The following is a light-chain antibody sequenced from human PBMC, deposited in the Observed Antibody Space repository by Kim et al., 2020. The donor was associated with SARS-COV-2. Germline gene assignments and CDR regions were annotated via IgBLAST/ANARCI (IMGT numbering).Light chain of an antibody. CDR1: HDISKW. CDR2: SAS. CDR3: QQYWSSPLT. Sequence: DIRMTQSPTTLYASVGDTVTITCRASHDISKWLAWYQRSPGKAPKVLISSASTLESGVPSRFTGSGSGTEFTLTVTNLQPEDFTTYYCQQYWSSPLTFGGGTKVDIK. V-gene: IGKV1-5*03. J-gene: IGKJ4*01.